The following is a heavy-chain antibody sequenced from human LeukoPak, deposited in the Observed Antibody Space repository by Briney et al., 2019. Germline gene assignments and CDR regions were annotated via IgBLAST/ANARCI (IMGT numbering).Heavy chain of an antibody. CDR2: ISGSGGST. D-gene: IGHD3-10*01. V-gene: IGHV3-23*01. Sequence: GGSLRLSCAASGFTFSSYAMSWVRQAPGKGLEWVSAISGSGGSTYYADSVKGRFTISRDNSKNTLYLQMNSLRAEDTAVYYCAKDLGMVRGVNCDYWGQGTLVTVSS. J-gene: IGHJ4*02. CDR1: GFTFSSYA. CDR3: AKDLGMVRGVNCDY.